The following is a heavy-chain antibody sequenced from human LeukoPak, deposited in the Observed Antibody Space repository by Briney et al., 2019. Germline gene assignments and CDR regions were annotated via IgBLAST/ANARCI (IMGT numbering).Heavy chain of an antibody. CDR1: GGSISSSSYY. CDR2: IYYSGST. V-gene: IGHV4-39*07. J-gene: IGHJ4*02. D-gene: IGHD3-10*01. CDR3: ARDGSGSYYNALVDY. Sequence: SETLSLTCTVSGGSISSSSYYWGWIRQPPGKGLEWIGSIYYSGSTYYNPSLKSRVTISVDTSKNQFSLKLSSVTAADTAVYYCARDGSGSYYNALVDYWGQGTLVTVSS.